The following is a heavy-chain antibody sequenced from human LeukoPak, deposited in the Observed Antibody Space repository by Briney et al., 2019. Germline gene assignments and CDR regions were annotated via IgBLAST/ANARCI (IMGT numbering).Heavy chain of an antibody. J-gene: IGHJ4*02. CDR1: GFTFSTYS. Sequence: GGSLRLSCAASGFTFSTYSMNWVRQAPGKGLEWVSSISSSSSYIYYADSVKGRFTISRDNAKNSLYLQMNSLRADDTAVYYCAKDLGVVVVTHWGQGTLVTVSS. D-gene: IGHD2-15*01. CDR2: ISSSSSYI. CDR3: AKDLGVVVVTH. V-gene: IGHV3-21*01.